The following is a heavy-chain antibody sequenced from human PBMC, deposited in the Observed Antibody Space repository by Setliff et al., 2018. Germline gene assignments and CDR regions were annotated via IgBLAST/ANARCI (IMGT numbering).Heavy chain of an antibody. CDR3: AREQWLDPPSYYYMDV. CDR2: IYTSGST. Sequence: PSETLSLTCTVSGGSISSYYWSWIRQPAGKGLEWIGRIYTSGSTNYNPSLKSRVTMSVDTSKNQFSLKLSSVTAADTAVYYCAREQWLDPPSYYYMDVWAKGTTVTVSS. D-gene: IGHD6-19*01. J-gene: IGHJ6*03. V-gene: IGHV4-4*07. CDR1: GGSISSYY.